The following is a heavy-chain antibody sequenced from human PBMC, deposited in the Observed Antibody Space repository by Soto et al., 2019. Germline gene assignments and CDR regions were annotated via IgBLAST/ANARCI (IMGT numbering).Heavy chain of an antibody. D-gene: IGHD1-26*01. CDR2: IKNKANSYTT. Sequence: EVQLVESGGGLVQPGGSLRLSCAASGFTFSAHYMDWVRQAPGKGLEWVGRIKNKANSYTTEYAASVQGRFTISSEDSENSLYLQMNSLKTEDTAVYYCARVSLVGSSGGRYFDYWGQGSQVAVSS. J-gene: IGHJ4*02. CDR3: ARVSLVGSSGGRYFDY. CDR1: GFTFSAHY. V-gene: IGHV3-72*01.